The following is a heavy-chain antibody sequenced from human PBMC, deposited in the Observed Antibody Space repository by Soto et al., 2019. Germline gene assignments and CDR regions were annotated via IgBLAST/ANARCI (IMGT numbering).Heavy chain of an antibody. CDR1: GFTFSSYG. Sequence: GGSLRLSCAASGFTFSSYGMHWVRQAPGKGLEWVAVIWYDGSNNYYADSVKGRFTISRDNSKNTLYLQMNSLRAEDTAVYYCARAPGGYCSGGSCYPPDAFDIWGQGTMVTVSS. V-gene: IGHV3-33*01. D-gene: IGHD2-15*01. CDR3: ARAPGGYCSGGSCYPPDAFDI. CDR2: IWYDGSNN. J-gene: IGHJ3*02.